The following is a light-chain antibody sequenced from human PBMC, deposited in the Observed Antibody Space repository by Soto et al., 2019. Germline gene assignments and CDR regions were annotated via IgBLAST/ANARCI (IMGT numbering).Light chain of an antibody. CDR1: RSNIGTNT. J-gene: IGLJ2*01. CDR3: AAWDDSLNGPV. Sequence: QSVLTQAPSASGTPGQGVTISCSGSRSNIGTNTVNWYQQLPGTAPKLLIYNNNQRPSWVPDRFSGFKAGSSASLAISELQSEDESDYFCAAWDDSLNGPVFGGGTQLTVL. CDR2: NNN. V-gene: IGLV1-44*01.